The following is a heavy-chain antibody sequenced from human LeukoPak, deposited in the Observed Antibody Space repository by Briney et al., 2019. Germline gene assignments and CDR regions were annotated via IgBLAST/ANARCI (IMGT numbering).Heavy chain of an antibody. J-gene: IGHJ4*02. V-gene: IGHV3-53*01. CDR2: IYRGGIT. CDR1: GFTVSSNY. Sequence: GGSLRLSCAVSGFTVSSNYMNWVRQAPGKGLEWVSVIYRGGITYYADSVKGRLTISRDNSKNTLYLQMNSLRAEDTAVYYCARLNSDDTLFDYWGQGTLVTVSS. D-gene: IGHD4-23*01. CDR3: ARLNSDDTLFDY.